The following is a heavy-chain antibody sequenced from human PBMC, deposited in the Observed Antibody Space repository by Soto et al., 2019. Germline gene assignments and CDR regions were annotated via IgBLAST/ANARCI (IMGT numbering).Heavy chain of an antibody. Sequence: PGGSLRLSCTASGFTFGDYAMSWFRQAPGKGLEWVGFIRSKAYGGTTEYAASVKGRFTISRDDSKNMLYLQMNSLKTEDTAVYYCTTDVLRFLEWSYYYYGMDVWGQGTTVTVSS. CDR3: TTDVLRFLEWSYYYYGMDV. D-gene: IGHD3-3*01. J-gene: IGHJ6*02. CDR1: GFTFGDYA. CDR2: IRSKAYGGTT. V-gene: IGHV3-49*03.